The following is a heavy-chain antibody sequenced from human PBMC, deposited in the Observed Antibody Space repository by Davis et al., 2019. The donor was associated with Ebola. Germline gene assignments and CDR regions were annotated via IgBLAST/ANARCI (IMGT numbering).Heavy chain of an antibody. V-gene: IGHV3-48*02. CDR3: VRDPRAGQKDAFDI. CDR1: GFTLSSYN. J-gene: IGHJ3*02. CDR2: INNSGRTL. Sequence: PGGSLRLSCAASGFTLSSYNMNWVRQVPGKGLEWVSCINNSGRTLYYADSVKGLFTISRDSAKNSLYLQMNSLRDEDTAVYYCVRDPRAGQKDAFDIWGQGTMVIVSS.